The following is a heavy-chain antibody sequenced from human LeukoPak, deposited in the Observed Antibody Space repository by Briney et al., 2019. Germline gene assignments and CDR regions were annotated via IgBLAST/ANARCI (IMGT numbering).Heavy chain of an antibody. V-gene: IGHV3-48*03. CDR1: GFTFSSYE. J-gene: IGHJ6*02. CDR2: ISNIDSTT. D-gene: IGHD4-17*01. Sequence: GGSLRPSCAASGFTFSSYEMNWVRPAPGKGLGLVSYISNIDSTTHYATSVKARFTISRDNAQNSLYLQMSSLRAEDTAVYYCARVEDDYGDYYLDMDVWGQGTTVTVSS. CDR3: ARVEDDYGDYYLDMDV.